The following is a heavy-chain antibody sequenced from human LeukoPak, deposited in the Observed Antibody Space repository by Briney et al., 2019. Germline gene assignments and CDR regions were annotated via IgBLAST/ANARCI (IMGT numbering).Heavy chain of an antibody. D-gene: IGHD3-3*01. CDR1: GYTLTSHG. J-gene: IGHJ6*03. CDR2: ISTYDGNT. Sequence: ASVKVSCKASGYTLTSHGISWVRQAPGQGLEWMGWISTYDGNTNYAQKFQGRVTITADKSTSTAYMELSSLRSEDTAVYYCARAYYDFWSGYYTPRYYYMDVWGKGTTVTVSS. CDR3: ARAYYDFWSGYYTPRYYYMDV. V-gene: IGHV1-18*01.